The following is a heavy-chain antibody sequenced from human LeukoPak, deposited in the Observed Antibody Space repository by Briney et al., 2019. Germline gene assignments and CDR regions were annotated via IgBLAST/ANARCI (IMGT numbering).Heavy chain of an antibody. CDR2: IYYSGST. V-gene: IGHV4-31*03. Sequence: SETLSLTCTVSGGSISSGGYYWSWIRQHPGKGLEWIGYIYYSGSTYYNPSLKSRATTSVDTSKNQFSLKLSSVTAADTAVYYCARVRQLAGGRWFDPWGQGTLVTVSS. D-gene: IGHD6-6*01. J-gene: IGHJ5*02. CDR3: ARVRQLAGGRWFDP. CDR1: GGSISSGGYY.